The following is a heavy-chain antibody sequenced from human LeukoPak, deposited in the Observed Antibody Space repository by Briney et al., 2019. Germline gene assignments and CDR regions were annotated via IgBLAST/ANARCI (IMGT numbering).Heavy chain of an antibody. CDR2: ISGSGGST. CDR3: ARDLGGDYDY. D-gene: IGHD2-21*01. CDR1: GFTFSRFA. Sequence: GGSLRLSCAASGFTFSRFAMSWVRQAPGKGLEWVSAISGSGGSTYYADSVKGRFTISRDKSKNTLYLQMNSLRAEDTAVYYCARDLGGDYDYWGQGTLVTVSS. V-gene: IGHV3-23*01. J-gene: IGHJ4*02.